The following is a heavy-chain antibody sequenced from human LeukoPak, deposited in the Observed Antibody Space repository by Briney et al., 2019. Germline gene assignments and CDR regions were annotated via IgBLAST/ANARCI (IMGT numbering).Heavy chain of an antibody. CDR2: IYYSGST. CDR3: TKQSLCLTYYDFWSGYYSPCYTDV. J-gene: IGHJ6*03. CDR1: SCSISSSSYY. D-gene: IGHD3-3*01. Sequence: NPSETLSLTCTVSSCSISSSSYYWGWIRQPPGKGLEWIGSIYYSGSTYYNPSLKSRVTISVDTSKNQFSLKPSSVTAANTAVYYWTKQSLCLTYYDFWSGYYSPCYTDVWGKGTTVTVSS. V-gene: IGHV4-39*01.